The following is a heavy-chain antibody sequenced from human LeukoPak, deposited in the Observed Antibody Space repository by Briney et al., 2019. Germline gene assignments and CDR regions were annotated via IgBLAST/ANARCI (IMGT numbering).Heavy chain of an antibody. CDR1: GYTFTSYG. CDR3: ARLRYDFWSGYPKTYYGMDV. V-gene: IGHV1-18*01. J-gene: IGHJ6*02. D-gene: IGHD3-3*01. CDR2: ISAYNGNT. Sequence: ASVKVSCKASGYTFTSYGISWVRQAPGQGLEWMGWISAYNGNTNYAQKLQGRVTMTTDTSTSTAYMELRSLRSDDTAVYYCARLRYDFWSGYPKTYYGMDVWGQGTTVTVSS.